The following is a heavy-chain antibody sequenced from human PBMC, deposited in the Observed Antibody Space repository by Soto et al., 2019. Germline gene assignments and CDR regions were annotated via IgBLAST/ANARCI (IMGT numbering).Heavy chain of an antibody. CDR3: AHSYRTWSAEYFQH. D-gene: IGHD1-1*01. Sequence: QITLKESGPTLVKPTQTLTLTCTFSGFSLSTNGVGVGWIRQPPGKALEWLALIYWDDDKRYSPSLKSRLSITKDTSKNQVVLTMINMDPVDTATYYCAHSYRTWSAEYFQHWGQGTLVTVSS. V-gene: IGHV2-5*02. J-gene: IGHJ1*01. CDR2: IYWDDDK. CDR1: GFSLSTNGVG.